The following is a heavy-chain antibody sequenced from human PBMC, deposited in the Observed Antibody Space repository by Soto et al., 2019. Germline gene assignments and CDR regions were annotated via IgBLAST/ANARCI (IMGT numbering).Heavy chain of an antibody. D-gene: IGHD3-22*01. V-gene: IGHV4-61*01. CDR3: GRTDDKGAWAAWF. J-gene: IGHJ4*02. CDR1: CGSSISGRYD. Sequence: SETLSLTCTISCGSSISGRYDWSCIREAPVKRLEWIGYFGSTGTTDYNSPLKIRATVSVDTSKNQFSLILTSVTAADTAVYYCGRTDDKGAWAAWFWGQGILVTVSS. CDR2: FGSTGTT.